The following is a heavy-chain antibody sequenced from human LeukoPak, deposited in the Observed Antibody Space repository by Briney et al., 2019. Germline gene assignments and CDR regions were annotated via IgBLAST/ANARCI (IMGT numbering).Heavy chain of an antibody. J-gene: IGHJ4*02. Sequence: GASVKVSCKASGYTFTMYGISWVGQAPGQGLQWLGWISPHNGNTKYAQDLQGRVSMTTDTSTSTAYLELRSLRSDDTAIYYCARDLNYVTLGYDILADVGYYFDYWGQGSLVTVSS. CDR3: ARDLNYVTLGYDILADVGYYFDY. D-gene: IGHD3-9*01. V-gene: IGHV1-18*01. CDR2: ISPHNGNT. CDR1: GYTFTMYG.